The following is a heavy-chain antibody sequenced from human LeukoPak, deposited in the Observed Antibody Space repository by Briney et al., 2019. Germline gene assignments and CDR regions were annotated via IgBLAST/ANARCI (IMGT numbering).Heavy chain of an antibody. CDR3: ARDGYYDFWSGYYSHYYYYMDV. V-gene: IGHV3-11*04. CDR2: ISSSGSTI. D-gene: IGHD3-3*01. CDR1: GFTFSDNY. J-gene: IGHJ6*03. Sequence: PGGSLRLSCAASGFTFSDNYMSWIRQAPGKGLEWVSYISSSGSTIYYADSVKGRFTISRDNAKNSLYLQMNSLRAEDTAVYYCARDGYYDFWSGYYSHYYYYMDVWGKGTTVTVSS.